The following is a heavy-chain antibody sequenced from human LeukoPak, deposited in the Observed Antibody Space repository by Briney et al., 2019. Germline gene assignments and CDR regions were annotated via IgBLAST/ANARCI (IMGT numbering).Heavy chain of an antibody. CDR3: ARLAAPYVGPPFFDY. Sequence: GESLKISCKGSGYSFTSYWIGWVRQMPGKGLEWMGIIYTGDSDTRYSPSFQGQVTISADKSISTAYLQWSSLKASDTAMYYCARLAAPYVGPPFFDYWGQGTLVTVSS. V-gene: IGHV5-51*01. CDR1: GYSFTSYW. D-gene: IGHD2-15*01. CDR2: IYTGDSDT. J-gene: IGHJ4*02.